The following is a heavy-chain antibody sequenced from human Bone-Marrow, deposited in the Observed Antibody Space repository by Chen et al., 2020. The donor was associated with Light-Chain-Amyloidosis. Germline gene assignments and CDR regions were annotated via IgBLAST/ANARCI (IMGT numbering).Heavy chain of an antibody. J-gene: IGHJ5*01. CDR2: VYNSGST. Sequence: QVQLQESGPGLVKPSQTLSLTCTVSGDSLFNDKYYWHWIRQPAGKGLEWIGRVYNSGSTRYHPSLKSRITISVNTAKNQFSLNLTSVTATDTAVYYCVRDVMSTTGHRWFESWGQGTVVTVS. CDR3: VRDVMSTTGHRWFES. V-gene: IGHV4-61*02. D-gene: IGHD1-26*01. CDR1: GDSLFNDKYY.